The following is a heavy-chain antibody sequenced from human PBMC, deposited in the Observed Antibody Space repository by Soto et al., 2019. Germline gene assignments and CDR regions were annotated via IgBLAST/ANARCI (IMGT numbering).Heavy chain of an antibody. D-gene: IGHD5-18*01. CDR3: ATGYSYGDLYYYGLEV. V-gene: IGHV3-53*01. CDR1: GFTVSNKY. J-gene: IGHJ6*02. CDR2: IYSGGST. Sequence: GGSLRLSCAAFGFTVSNKYMSWVRQAPGKGLEWVSVIYSGGSTYYADSVKGRFTISRDTSKNMLYLQMNSLSAEDTAVYYCATGYSYGDLYYYGLEVWGQGTTVTVSS.